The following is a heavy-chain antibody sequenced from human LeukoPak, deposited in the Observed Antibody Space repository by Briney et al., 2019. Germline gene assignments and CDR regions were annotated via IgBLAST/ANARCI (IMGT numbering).Heavy chain of an antibody. V-gene: IGHV3-23*01. Sequence: GGSLRLSCAAPGFTFSSYWMRWVRQAPGKGLAWVSAISGSGGSTYYADSVKGRFTISRDNSKNTLYLQMNSLRAEDTAVYYCARDSRYSGYDFDYWGQGTLVTVSS. J-gene: IGHJ4*02. CDR2: ISGSGGST. CDR3: ARDSRYSGYDFDY. D-gene: IGHD5-12*01. CDR1: GFTFSSYW.